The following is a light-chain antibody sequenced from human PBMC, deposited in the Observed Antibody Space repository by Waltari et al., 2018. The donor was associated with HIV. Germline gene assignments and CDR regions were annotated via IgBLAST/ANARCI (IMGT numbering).Light chain of an antibody. V-gene: IGLV1-40*01. Sequence: SILTQPPSVSGAPGQRVTIPCFGDSSNIGAGNDVHWYVQSPHTAPRLVIFNYIHRPAGVPDRFSASKSGTSASLTITGLQSEDEGFYHCQSYDTGLGGSWVFGGGTKLTVL. CDR2: NYI. CDR3: QSYDTGLGGSWV. J-gene: IGLJ3*02. CDR1: SSNIGAGND.